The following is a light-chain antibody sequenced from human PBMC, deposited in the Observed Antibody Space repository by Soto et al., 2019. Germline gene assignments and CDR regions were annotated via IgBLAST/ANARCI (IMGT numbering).Light chain of an antibody. Sequence: DIQMTQSPSTLSASVGDRVTITCRASQTISSWFAWYQQKPGKAPNLVIYVASSLQSEVPSRFSGSGSGTDFTLTITSLQTEDFATYYCQQSYGNPITFGQGTRLEIK. V-gene: IGKV1-39*01. CDR3: QQSYGNPIT. J-gene: IGKJ5*01. CDR1: QTISSW. CDR2: VAS.